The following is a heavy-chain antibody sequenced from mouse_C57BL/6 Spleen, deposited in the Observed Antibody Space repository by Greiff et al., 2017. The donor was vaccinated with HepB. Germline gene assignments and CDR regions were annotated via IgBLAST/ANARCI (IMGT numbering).Heavy chain of an antibody. D-gene: IGHD1-1*01. V-gene: IGHV2-9-1*01. J-gene: IGHJ4*01. CDR1: GFSLTSYA. CDR2: IWTGGGT. CDR3: ASITTVEDYAMDY. Sequence: VMLVESGPGLVAPSQSLSITCTVSGFSLTSYAISWVRQPPGKGLEWLGVIWTGGGTNYNSALKSRLSISKDNSKSQVFLKMNSLQTDDTARYYCASITTVEDYAMDYWGQGTSVTVSS.